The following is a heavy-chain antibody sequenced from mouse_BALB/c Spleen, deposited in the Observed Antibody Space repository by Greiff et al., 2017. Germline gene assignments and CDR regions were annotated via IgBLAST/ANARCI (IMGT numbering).Heavy chain of an antibody. V-gene: IGHV1-14*01. CDR3: AIPDYYGSSYFDY. J-gene: IGHJ2*01. CDR1: GYTFTSYV. D-gene: IGHD1-1*01. Sequence: VQLKQSGPELVKPGASVKMSCKASGYTFTSYVMHWVKQKPGQGLEWIGYINPYNDGTKYNEKFKGKATLTSDKSSSTAYMELSSLTSEDSAVYYCAIPDYYGSSYFDYWGQGTTLTVSS. CDR2: INPYNDGT.